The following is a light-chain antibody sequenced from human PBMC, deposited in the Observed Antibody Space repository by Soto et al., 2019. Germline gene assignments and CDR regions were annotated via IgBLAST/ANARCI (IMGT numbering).Light chain of an antibody. CDR3: QHYVTWPLT. CDR1: QGIGST. Sequence: EIVITQSPATLSVSPGEGVTLSCRASQGIGSTLAWYQQKPGQTPRLLIYGASTRATDVPARFSGSGSGTDFTLTINGLQSEDFAVYYCQHYVTWPLTFGGGNKVESK. V-gene: IGKV3-15*01. CDR2: GAS. J-gene: IGKJ4*01.